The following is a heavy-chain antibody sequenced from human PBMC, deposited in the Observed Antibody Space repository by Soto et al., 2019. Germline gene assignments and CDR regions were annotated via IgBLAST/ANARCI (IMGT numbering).Heavy chain of an antibody. Sequence: QVQLVQSGAEVKKPGSSVKVSCKASGGTFSSYAISWVRQAPGQGLEWMGGIIPIFGTANYAQKFQGRVTISADDSTSPAYIQLISLSSYYTAVYYCARDSTMIVLVTEGYYYYYGLDVCGQGTTVTVSS. CDR1: GGTFSSYA. V-gene: IGHV1-69*12. CDR3: ARDSTMIVLVTEGYYYYYGLDV. J-gene: IGHJ6*02. CDR2: IIPIFGTA. D-gene: IGHD3-22*01.